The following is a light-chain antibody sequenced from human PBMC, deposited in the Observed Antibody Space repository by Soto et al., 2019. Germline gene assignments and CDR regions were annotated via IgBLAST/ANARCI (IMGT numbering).Light chain of an antibody. J-gene: IGLJ2*01. CDR2: VGS. Sequence: QSVLTQPASVSGSPGQSITISCTGTSSDVGSYNLVSWYQQHPGKAPKLMIYVGSERPSGVSNRFSGSKSGNTASLTISGLQAEDEADYYCCSYAGSRSRVFGGGTKLTVL. V-gene: IGLV2-23*01. CDR1: SSDVGSYNL. CDR3: CSYAGSRSRV.